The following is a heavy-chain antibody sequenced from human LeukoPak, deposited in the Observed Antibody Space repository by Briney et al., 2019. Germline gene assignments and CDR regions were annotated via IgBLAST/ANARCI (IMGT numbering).Heavy chain of an antibody. Sequence: SGPTLVKPTQTLTLTCAFSGFSLSTSGVGVGWIRQSPGKALEWLALIYWDDDKRYSPSLKNRLTITKDTSKNQVVLIMTNMDPVDTATYYCAHRPLYYYDSSGFSVSAEYFQHWGQGTLVTVSS. CDR3: AHRPLYYYDSSGFSVSAEYFQH. D-gene: IGHD3-22*01. CDR1: GFSLSTSGVG. V-gene: IGHV2-5*02. CDR2: IYWDDDK. J-gene: IGHJ1*01.